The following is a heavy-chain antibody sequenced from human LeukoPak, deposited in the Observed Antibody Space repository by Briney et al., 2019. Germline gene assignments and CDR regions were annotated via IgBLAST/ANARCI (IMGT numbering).Heavy chain of an antibody. CDR3: AKGRSWFDP. CDR1: LFPFRSYA. CDR2: LRGGGGSS. V-gene: IGHV3-23*01. Sequence: GGSLTLSCAASLFPFRSYAMSLVPPAPGEGPEWVPVLRGGGGSSCYADCGQGRFTILRDNAKNALHLQMNSLIAEDAAVYYCAKGRSWFDPWGQGNVVSVSS. J-gene: IGHJ5*02.